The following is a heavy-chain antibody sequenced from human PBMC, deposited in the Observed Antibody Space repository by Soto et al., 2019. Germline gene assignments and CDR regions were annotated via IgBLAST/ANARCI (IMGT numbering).Heavy chain of an antibody. D-gene: IGHD6-19*01. J-gene: IGHJ6*02. CDR3: MLGGEAVAGPYYYYGMDV. Sequence: SVKVSCKASGGTFSSYAISWVRQAPGQGLEWMGGIIPIFGTANYAQKFQGRVTITADESTSTAYMELSSLRSEDTAVYYCMLGGEAVAGPYYYYGMDVWGQGTTVTVSS. CDR1: GGTFSSYA. CDR2: IIPIFGTA. V-gene: IGHV1-69*13.